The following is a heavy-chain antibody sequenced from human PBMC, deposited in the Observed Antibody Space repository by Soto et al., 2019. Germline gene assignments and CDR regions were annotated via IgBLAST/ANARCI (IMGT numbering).Heavy chain of an antibody. CDR2: ISYDGSNK. Sequence: GGSLRLSCAASGFTFSSYGMHWVRQAPGKGLEWVAVISYDGSNKYYADSVKGRFTISRDNSKNTLYLQMNSLRAEETAVYYCAKELTGPLLLSYHYYYSDGMDVWGQGTTVTVSS. D-gene: IGHD3-10*01. J-gene: IGHJ6*02. CDR3: AKELTGPLLLSYHYYYSDGMDV. V-gene: IGHV3-30*18. CDR1: GFTFSSYG.